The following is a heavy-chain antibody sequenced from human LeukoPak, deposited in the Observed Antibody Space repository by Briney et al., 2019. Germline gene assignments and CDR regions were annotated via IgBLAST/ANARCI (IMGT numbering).Heavy chain of an antibody. V-gene: IGHV3-30*04. D-gene: IGHD6-13*01. J-gene: IGHJ4*02. Sequence: PGRSLRLSCAASGFTFSSYAMHWVRQAPGKGLEWVAVISYDGSNKYYADSVKGRFTISRDNSKNTLYLQMNSLRAEDTAVYYCARANSSSWYYFDYWGQGTLVTVSS. CDR1: GFTFSSYA. CDR2: ISYDGSNK. CDR3: ARANSSSWYYFDY.